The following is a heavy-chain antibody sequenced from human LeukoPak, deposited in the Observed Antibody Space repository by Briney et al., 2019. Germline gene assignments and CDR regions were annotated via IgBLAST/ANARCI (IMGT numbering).Heavy chain of an antibody. CDR2: IYYSGST. J-gene: IGHJ2*01. CDR1: GGSISSYY. D-gene: IGHD2-15*01. V-gene: IGHV4-59*01. CDR3: ARDRGRYFRVVAAPWGAFDL. Sequence: TSETLSLTCTVSGGSISSYYWSWIRQPPGKGLEWIGYIYYSGSTNYNPPLKSRVTISVDTSKNQFSLKLSSVTAADTAVYYCARDRGRYFRVVAAPWGAFDLWGRGTLVTVSS.